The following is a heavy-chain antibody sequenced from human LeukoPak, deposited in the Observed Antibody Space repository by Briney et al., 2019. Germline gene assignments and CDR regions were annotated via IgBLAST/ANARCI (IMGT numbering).Heavy chain of an antibody. CDR1: GFTFSSYW. J-gene: IGHJ4*02. V-gene: IGHV3-74*01. Sequence: GGSLRLSCAASGFTFSSYWMHWVRQAPGKGLVWVSRIYSDGSSTNYADSVKGRFTISRDNSKNTLYLQMNSLRAEDTAVYYCARALDRSGSRSFDYWGQGTLVTVSS. CDR2: IYSDGSST. D-gene: IGHD3-10*01. CDR3: ARALDRSGSRSFDY.